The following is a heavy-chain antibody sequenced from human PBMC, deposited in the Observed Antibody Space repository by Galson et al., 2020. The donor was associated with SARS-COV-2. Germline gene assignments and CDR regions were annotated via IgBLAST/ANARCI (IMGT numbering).Heavy chain of an antibody. D-gene: IGHD3-16*01. Sequence: ESGPTLVKPTQTLTLTCSLSGFSVTTTGVGVGWIRQPPGKALEWLAVIQWNDDKRCNPSLKSRLTITRDTSNNQVVLTLANMDPADTATYYCAHWSSFMFTFGGVLGPFDIWGQGTKVTVSS. V-gene: IGHV2-5*01. CDR3: AHWSSFMFTFGGVLGPFDI. CDR2: IQWNDDK. J-gene: IGHJ3*02. CDR1: GFSVTTTGVG.